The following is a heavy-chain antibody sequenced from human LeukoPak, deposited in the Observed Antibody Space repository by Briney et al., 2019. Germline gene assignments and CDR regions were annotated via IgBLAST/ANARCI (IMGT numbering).Heavy chain of an antibody. D-gene: IGHD3-16*02. Sequence: GGSLRLSCAASGFTFSSYAMSWVRQAPGKGLEWVSAISGSGGSTYYADSVKGRFTISRDNSKNTLYLQMNSLRAEDAAVYYCAKTKARVIAFFDYWGQGTLVTVSS. CDR3: AKTKARVIAFFDY. CDR1: GFTFSSYA. V-gene: IGHV3-23*01. J-gene: IGHJ4*02. CDR2: ISGSGGST.